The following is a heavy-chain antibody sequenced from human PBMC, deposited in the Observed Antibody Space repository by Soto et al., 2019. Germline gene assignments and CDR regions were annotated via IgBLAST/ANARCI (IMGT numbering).Heavy chain of an antibody. D-gene: IGHD4-4*01. J-gene: IGHJ4*02. V-gene: IGHV3-30-3*01. CDR2: ISYDGSNK. Sequence: QVQLVESGGGVVQPGRSLRLSCAASGFTFSSYAMHWVRQALGKGLEWVAVISYDGSNKYYADSVKGRFTISRDNSKNTLYLQMNSLRAEDTAVYYCATWAVRVDYWGQGTLVTVSS. CDR1: GFTFSSYA. CDR3: ATWAVRVDY.